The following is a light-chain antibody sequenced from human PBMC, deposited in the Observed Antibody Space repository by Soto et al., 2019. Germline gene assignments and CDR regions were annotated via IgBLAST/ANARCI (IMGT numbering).Light chain of an antibody. CDR1: SSDVGGYNY. V-gene: IGLV2-14*01. Sequence: QSALTQPASVSGSPGQSITISCTGTSSDVGGYNYVSWYQQHPGKAPKLMNYEVSNRPSGVSNRFSGSKSGNTASLTISGLAGEDEAYYYCSSYTSSNTLVFGTGTKLTVL. CDR2: EVS. CDR3: SSYTSSNTLV. J-gene: IGLJ1*01.